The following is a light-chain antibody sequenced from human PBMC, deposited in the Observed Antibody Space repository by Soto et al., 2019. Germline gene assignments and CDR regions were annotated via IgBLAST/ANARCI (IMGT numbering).Light chain of an antibody. CDR2: RNN. CDR1: ISNIGNNY. CDR3: AAWDDTVRSYV. Sequence: QSVLTQPPPVSGTPGQRVTISCSGSISNIGNNYVHWFQQLPGTAPKVLSNRNNQRPSGVPDRFSGSKSGTSASLAISGLRSEDEAEYYCAAWDDTVRSYVFGTGTKLTVL. J-gene: IGLJ1*01. V-gene: IGLV1-47*01.